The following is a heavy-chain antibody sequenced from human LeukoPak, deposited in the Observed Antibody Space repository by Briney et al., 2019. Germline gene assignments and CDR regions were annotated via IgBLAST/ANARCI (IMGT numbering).Heavy chain of an antibody. CDR3: AKDQGYSYGYVSY. Sequence: GGSLRLSCAASGFALSDYAINWVRQAPGKGLEWVSSISSGATYIYYADSVKGRFTISRDNSKNTLYLQMNSLRPEDTAVYYCAKDQGYSYGYVSYWGQGTLVTVSS. J-gene: IGHJ4*02. V-gene: IGHV3-21*01. CDR2: ISSGATYI. CDR1: GFALSDYA. D-gene: IGHD5-18*01.